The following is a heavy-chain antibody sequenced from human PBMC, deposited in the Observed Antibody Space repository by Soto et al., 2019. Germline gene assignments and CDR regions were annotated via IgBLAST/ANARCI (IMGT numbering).Heavy chain of an antibody. Sequence: QVQLQESGPGLVKPSETLSLNCTVSGGSISSYYWSWIRQPPGKGLEWIGYIYYSGSTNYNPSLKSRVTISVDTSKNQFSLKLSSVTAADTAVYYCARRYSSSFDYWGQGTLVTVSS. J-gene: IGHJ4*02. CDR3: ARRYSSSFDY. CDR1: GGSISSYY. V-gene: IGHV4-59*08. D-gene: IGHD6-13*01. CDR2: IYYSGST.